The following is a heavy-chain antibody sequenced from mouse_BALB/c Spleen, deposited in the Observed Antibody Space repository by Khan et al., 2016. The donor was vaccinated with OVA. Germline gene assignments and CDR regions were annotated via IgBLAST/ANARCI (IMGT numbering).Heavy chain of an antibody. CDR3: ALYYYGRAWFAY. CDR2: IWGDGST. Sequence: QVQLKQSGPGLVAPSQSLSITCTASGFSLTSYGVGWVRQRPGKGLEWLGGIWGDGSTNYYSALTSSLNINKNTSKNQVFFKLTGQQPDDTATYYCALYYYGRAWFAYWGQGTLVTVSA. V-gene: IGHV2-3*01. J-gene: IGHJ3*01. CDR1: GFSLTSYG. D-gene: IGHD1-1*01.